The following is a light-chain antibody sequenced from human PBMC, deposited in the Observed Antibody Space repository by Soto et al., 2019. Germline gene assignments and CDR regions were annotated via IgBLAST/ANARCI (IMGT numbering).Light chain of an antibody. CDR2: TND. CDR1: SSNIGINY. J-gene: IGLJ1*01. V-gene: IGLV1-47*02. CDR3: AVWDDSLSAYV. Sequence: QSVLTQPPSASLTPGQRVTISCSGSSSNIGINYVYWYQQRPGTAPKLLIYTNDQRPSGVPDRFSGSKSGTSASLAISGLRSEDEGDYYCAVWDDSLSAYVFGTGTKVTAL.